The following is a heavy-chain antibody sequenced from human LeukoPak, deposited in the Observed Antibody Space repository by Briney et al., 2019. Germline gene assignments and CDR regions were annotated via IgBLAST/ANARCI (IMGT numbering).Heavy chain of an antibody. D-gene: IGHD3-22*01. CDR3: TTYFDTTGYFEEAYDT. V-gene: IGHV3-48*01. Sequence: GGSLRLSCAPSGFPFSRYSMNWVRQAPGKGLEWVGYLSTNSRTIYSGDSVKGRFSISRDNDKSLLYLQMENLRVEDTAVYYCTTYFDTTGYFEEAYDTWGQGTLVTVSA. J-gene: IGHJ4*03. CDR2: LSTNSRTI. CDR1: GFPFSRYS.